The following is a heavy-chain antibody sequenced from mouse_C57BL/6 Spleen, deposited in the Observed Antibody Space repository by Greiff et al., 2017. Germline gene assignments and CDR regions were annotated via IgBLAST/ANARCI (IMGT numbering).Heavy chain of an antibody. D-gene: IGHD1-3*01. CDR2: IYPGDGDT. V-gene: IGHV1-82*01. CDR1: GYAFSSSW. Sequence: QVQLQQSGPELVKPGASVKISCKASGYAFSSSWMNWVQQRPGKGLEWIGRIYPGDGDTNSNGKFKGKATLTADKSSSTAYMQHSSLTCEDSAVYFCAREEIYSGCVRIDYWGQGTTLTVSS. CDR3: AREEIYSGCVRIDY. J-gene: IGHJ2*01.